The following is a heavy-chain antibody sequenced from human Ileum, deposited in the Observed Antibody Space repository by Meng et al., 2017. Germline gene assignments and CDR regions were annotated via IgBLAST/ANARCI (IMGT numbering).Heavy chain of an antibody. J-gene: IGHJ4*02. CDR3: VSERRRSYFFDY. CDR1: GGSITSGDYY. Sequence: QVQLQESGAGRGKPAQSLALNCTVSGGSITSGDYYWSWIRQPPGKGLEWIGYIFYTGATYSNPSLKSRVTVSLATSKSQFSLKLSSVTAADTAIYYCVSERRRSYFFDYWGQGTLVTVSS. CDR2: IFYTGAT. V-gene: IGHV4-30-4*01.